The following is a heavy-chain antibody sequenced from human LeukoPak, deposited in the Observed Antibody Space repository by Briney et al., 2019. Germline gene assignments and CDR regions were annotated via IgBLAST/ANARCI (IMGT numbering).Heavy chain of an antibody. J-gene: IGHJ4*02. CDR2: ISGSATAI. CDR1: GFTFSSYE. V-gene: IGHV3-48*03. Sequence: GGSLRLSCAASGFTFSSYELNWVRQAPGKGPEWVSYISGSATAIYYADSVKGRFTISRDNTKNSLFLQLSRLRAEDTGVYYCVREGVGYSYGYAYWGQGTLVTVSS. CDR3: VREGVGYSYGYAY. D-gene: IGHD5-18*01.